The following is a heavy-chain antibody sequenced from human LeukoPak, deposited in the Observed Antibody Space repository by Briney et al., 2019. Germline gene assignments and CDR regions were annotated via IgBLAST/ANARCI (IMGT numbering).Heavy chain of an antibody. CDR3: ANIGPYSGSYYDY. D-gene: IGHD1-26*01. CDR2: ISYDGSNK. V-gene: IGHV3-30*18. CDR1: GFTFSSYG. Sequence: GGSLRLSCAASGFTFSSYGMHWVRQAPGKGLEWVAVISYDGSNKYYADSVKGRFTISRDNSKNTLYLQMNSLRAEDTAVYYCANIGPYSGSYYDYWGQGTLVTVSS. J-gene: IGHJ4*02.